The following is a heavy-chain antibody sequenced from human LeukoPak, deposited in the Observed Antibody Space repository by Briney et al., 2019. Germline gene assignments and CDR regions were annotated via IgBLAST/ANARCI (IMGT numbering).Heavy chain of an antibody. CDR2: IYHSGST. V-gene: IGHV4-38-2*01. CDR1: GYSISSGYY. CDR3: ARPLDDYVWGSYRFDAFDI. J-gene: IGHJ3*02. D-gene: IGHD3-16*02. Sequence: KSSETLSLTCAVSGYSISSGYYWGWIRQPPGKGLEWIGRIYHSGSTYYNPSLKSQVTISVDTSKNPFSLKLSSVTAADTAVYYCARPLDDYVWGSYRFDAFDIWGQGTMVTVSS.